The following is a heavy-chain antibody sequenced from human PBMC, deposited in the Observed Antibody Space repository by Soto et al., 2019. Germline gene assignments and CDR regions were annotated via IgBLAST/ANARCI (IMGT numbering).Heavy chain of an antibody. V-gene: IGHV3-33*01. D-gene: IGHD6-13*01. CDR3: ARETAADYYGMAV. CDR1: GFTFSSYG. CDR2: IWYDGSNK. Sequence: GGSLRLSCAASGFTFSSYGMHWVRQAPGKGLEWVAVIWYDGSNKYYADSVKGRFTISRDNSKNTLYLQMNSLRAEDTAVYYCARETAADYYGMAVWGQGTSVTVSS. J-gene: IGHJ6*02.